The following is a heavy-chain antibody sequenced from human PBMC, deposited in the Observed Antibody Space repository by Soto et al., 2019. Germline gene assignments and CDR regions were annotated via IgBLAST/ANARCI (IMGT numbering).Heavy chain of an antibody. Sequence: QVQLVQSGGEVRKPGASVKVSCKASGDTITNYGISWVRQAPGQGLEWMGWISFYNGNTKYAQNLQGRVTLTTDTSTSIAYRDLRRLRSDNTAVYYFASATSIAVAGKESWGQGILVTASS. D-gene: IGHD6-19*01. CDR1: GDTITNYG. V-gene: IGHV1-18*01. CDR3: ASATSIAVAGKES. CDR2: ISFYNGNT. J-gene: IGHJ4*02.